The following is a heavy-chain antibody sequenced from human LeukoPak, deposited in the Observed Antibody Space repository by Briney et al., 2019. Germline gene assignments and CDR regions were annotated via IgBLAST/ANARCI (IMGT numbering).Heavy chain of an antibody. D-gene: IGHD3-10*01. Sequence: PGGSLRLSCAASGFTVSRNYMSWVRQAPGKGLEWVSVIYSGGSTYYTDSVKGRFTISRDNSKNTLYLQMNRLRAEDTAVYYCARDSYCGSGSYYRYTFDYWGQGTLVTVSS. V-gene: IGHV3-53*01. J-gene: IGHJ4*02. CDR2: IYSGGST. CDR1: GFTVSRNY. CDR3: ARDSYCGSGSYYRYTFDY.